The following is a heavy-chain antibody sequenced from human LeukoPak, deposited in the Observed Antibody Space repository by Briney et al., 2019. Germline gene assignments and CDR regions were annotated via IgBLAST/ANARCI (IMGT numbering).Heavy chain of an antibody. V-gene: IGHV3-21*01. Sequence: GGSLRLSCAASGFTFSNYWMHWVRQAPGKGLEWVSSISSSSSYIYYADSVKGRFTISRDNAKNSLYLQMNSLRAEDTAVYYCARVAPYDSSGYRYGGFDYWGQGTLVTVSS. D-gene: IGHD3-22*01. J-gene: IGHJ4*02. CDR3: ARVAPYDSSGYRYGGFDY. CDR1: GFTFSNYW. CDR2: ISSSSSYI.